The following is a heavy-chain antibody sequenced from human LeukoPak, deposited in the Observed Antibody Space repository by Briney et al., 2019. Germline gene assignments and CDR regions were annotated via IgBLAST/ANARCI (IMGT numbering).Heavy chain of an antibody. V-gene: IGHV6-1*01. D-gene: IGHD6-6*01. CDR1: GDSVSSSTAA. CDR3: ARRGPAGSSSSGMDV. J-gene: IGHJ6*02. Sequence: SQTLSLTCVISGDSVSSSTAAWNWIRQSPSRGLQWLGRTYYRSKWYNDYAVSVKGRITINPDTSKNQFSLQLNSVTPEDTAVYYCARRGPAGSSSSGMDVWGQGTTVTVSS. CDR2: TYYRSKWYN.